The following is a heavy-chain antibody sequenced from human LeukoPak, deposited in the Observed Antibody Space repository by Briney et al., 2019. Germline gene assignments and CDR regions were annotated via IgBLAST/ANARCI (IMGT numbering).Heavy chain of an antibody. Sequence: GASVKVSCKASGGTFSSYAISWVRQAPGQGLEWMGGIIPIFGTANYAQKFQGRVTIATDESTSTAYMELSSLRSEDTAVYYCARRGATSEYYYGEDAFDIWGQGTMVTVSS. J-gene: IGHJ3*02. V-gene: IGHV1-69*05. CDR2: IIPIFGTA. CDR3: ARRGATSEYYYGEDAFDI. CDR1: GGTFSSYA. D-gene: IGHD3-10*01.